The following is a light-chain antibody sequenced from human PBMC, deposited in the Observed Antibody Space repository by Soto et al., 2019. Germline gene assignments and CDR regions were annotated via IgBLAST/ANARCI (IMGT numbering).Light chain of an antibody. CDR2: LGS. J-gene: IGKJ3*01. CDR3: MQALQSPPT. Sequence: DIVMTQSPLSLPVTPGEPASISCRSSQSLLHSNGYIYLDWYLQKPGQSPQLLIDLGSNRACRGPDRFRGRASGTDFTLKIKRVEAEDVGVSYCMQALQSPPTFGPGTKVYVK. CDR1: QSLLHSNGYIY. V-gene: IGKV2-28*01.